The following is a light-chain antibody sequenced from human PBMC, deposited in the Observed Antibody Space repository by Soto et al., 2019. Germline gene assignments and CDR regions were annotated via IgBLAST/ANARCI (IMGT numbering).Light chain of an antibody. J-gene: IGKJ3*01. CDR3: QHYGT. Sequence: EIVLTQSPGTLSLSPGERATLSCRASQSVSSRFLAWYQQKPGQAPRLLMYGASSRATGIPDRFSGTGSGTDFTLTISRLEPEDFAVYFCQHYGTFGPGTKVDLK. CDR1: QSVSSRF. V-gene: IGKV3-20*01. CDR2: GAS.